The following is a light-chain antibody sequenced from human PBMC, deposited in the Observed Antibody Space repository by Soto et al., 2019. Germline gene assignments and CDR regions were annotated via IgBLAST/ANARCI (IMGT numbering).Light chain of an antibody. J-gene: IGKJ4*01. CDR3: QQRSNWPPGAT. CDR1: QSVSSY. CDR2: DAS. V-gene: IGKV3-11*01. Sequence: EIVLTQSPATLSLSPGERATNSCRASQSVSSYLAWYQQKPGEAPRLLIYDASNRATGIPARFSGSGSGTDFTLTIISLEPEDFAVYYCQQRSNWPPGATFGGGTKV.